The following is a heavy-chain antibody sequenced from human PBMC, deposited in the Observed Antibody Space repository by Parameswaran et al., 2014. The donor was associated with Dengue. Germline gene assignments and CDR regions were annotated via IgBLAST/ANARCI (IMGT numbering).Heavy chain of an antibody. J-gene: IGHJ6*02. CDR2: IYYSGST. CDR3: ARDLSRIQDGMDV. D-gene: IGHD5-18*01. V-gene: IGHV4-30-4*01. Sequence: RWIRQPPGKGLEWIGYIYYSGSTYYNPSLKSRVTISVDTSKNQFSLKLSSVTAADTAVYYCARDLSRIQDGMDVWGQGTTVTVSS.